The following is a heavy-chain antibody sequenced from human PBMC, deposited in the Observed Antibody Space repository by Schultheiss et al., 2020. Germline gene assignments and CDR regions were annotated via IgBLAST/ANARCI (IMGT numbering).Heavy chain of an antibody. CDR3: ARGLVTGTDYNWFDP. V-gene: IGHV3-23*01. Sequence: GGSLRLSCAASGFSFSVFAMSWVRQAPGKGLEWVSGISGGGDSTYYADSVKGRFTISRDNSKNTLYLQMNSLRAEDTAVYYCARGLVTGTDYNWFDPWGQGTLVTVSA. CDR2: ISGGGDST. CDR1: GFSFSVFA. J-gene: IGHJ5*02. D-gene: IGHD1-7*01.